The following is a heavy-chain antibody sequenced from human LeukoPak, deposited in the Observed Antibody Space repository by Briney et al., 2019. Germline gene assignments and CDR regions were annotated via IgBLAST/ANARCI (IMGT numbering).Heavy chain of an antibody. Sequence: PSETLSLTCAVYGGSFSGYYWSWIRQPPGKGLEWIGEINHSGSTNYNPSLKSRVTISVDTSKNQFSLKLSSVTAADTAVYYCARRIAAAGTSHWGQGTPVTVSS. V-gene: IGHV4-34*01. CDR2: INHSGST. CDR1: GGSFSGYY. D-gene: IGHD6-13*01. CDR3: ARRIAAAGTSH. J-gene: IGHJ4*02.